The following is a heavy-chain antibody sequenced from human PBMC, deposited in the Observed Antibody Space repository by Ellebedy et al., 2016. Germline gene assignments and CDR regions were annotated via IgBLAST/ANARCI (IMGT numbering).Heavy chain of an antibody. CDR3: ASISGDYAAPFDH. D-gene: IGHD4-17*01. V-gene: IGHV4-30-4*01. CDR1: GGSISRGNFY. J-gene: IGHJ4*02. Sequence: SETLSLTCTVSGGSISRGNFYWSWIRQPPGKGLEWIGYMYYSGSTYYNPSLKSRVTISVDRSKNQFSLRLSSMTASDTAVYYCASISGDYAAPFDHWGQGTLVTVSS. CDR2: MYYSGST.